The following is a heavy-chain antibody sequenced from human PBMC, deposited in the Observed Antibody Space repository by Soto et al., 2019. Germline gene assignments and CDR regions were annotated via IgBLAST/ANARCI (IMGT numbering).Heavy chain of an antibody. CDR1: GFTISNNA. D-gene: IGHD3-10*01. CDR3: AKDLPGELLPPCFDS. CDR2: GSGRST. V-gene: IGHV3-23*01. J-gene: IGHJ5*01. Sequence: GGSLRLSCVASGFTISNNAMSCVRQAPGKGLEWICGSGRSTYYTDSVKGRFTISRDNSKSTLYLQMTSLRAEDTALYYCAKDLPGELLPPCFDSWGPGTLVTVS.